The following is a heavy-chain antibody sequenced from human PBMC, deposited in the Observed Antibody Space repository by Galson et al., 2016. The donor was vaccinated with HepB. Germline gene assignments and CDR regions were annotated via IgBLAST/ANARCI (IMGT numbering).Heavy chain of an antibody. CDR3: AREPATRGVYDY. J-gene: IGHJ4*02. CDR2: IRSDNGNT. Sequence: SVKVSCKASGYIFTSYGINWVRQAPGQGLEWMGWIRSDNGNTNYAQKFQGRVTMTTDTSTTTAYMALRSLRSDDTAVYFCAREPATRGVYDYWGQGTLVTVSS. V-gene: IGHV1-18*01. CDR1: GYIFTSYG. D-gene: IGHD1-7*01.